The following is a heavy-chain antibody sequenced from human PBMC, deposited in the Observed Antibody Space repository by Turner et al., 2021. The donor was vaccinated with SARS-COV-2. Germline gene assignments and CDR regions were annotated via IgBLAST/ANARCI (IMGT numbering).Heavy chain of an antibody. J-gene: IGHJ4*02. CDR2: ISYDGNNK. V-gene: IGHV3-30*18. Sequence: QVQLVESGGGVVQPGRSLRHSCAASGFTFSSYGMHWVRQAPGKWLEWVAVISYDGNNKFYADSVKGRFTISRGNSKNTLYLQMNSLRAEDTAVYYCAKGFGDYVDYWGQGTLVTVSS. D-gene: IGHD3-16*01. CDR3: AKGFGDYVDY. CDR1: GFTFSSYG.